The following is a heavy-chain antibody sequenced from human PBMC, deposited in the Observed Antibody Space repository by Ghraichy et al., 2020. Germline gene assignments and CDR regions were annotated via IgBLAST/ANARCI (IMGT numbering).Heavy chain of an antibody. D-gene: IGHD6-13*01. CDR1: GGSISSYY. CDR2: IYYSGST. CDR3: AREVAAGTGNWFDP. Sequence: SETLSLTCTVSGGSISSYYWSWIRQPPGKGLEWIGYIYYSGSTNYNPSLKSRVTISIDTSKNQFSLKLSSVTAADTAVYYCAREVAAGTGNWFDPWGQGTLVTVSS. V-gene: IGHV4-59*01. J-gene: IGHJ5*02.